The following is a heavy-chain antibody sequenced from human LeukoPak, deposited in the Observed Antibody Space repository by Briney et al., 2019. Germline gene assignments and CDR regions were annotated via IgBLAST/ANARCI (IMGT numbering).Heavy chain of an antibody. V-gene: IGHV5-51*01. CDR1: GYSFTSYW. CDR3: ARLRDVLEHQITDY. D-gene: IGHD2-8*01. J-gene: IGHJ4*02. CDR2: IYPGDSDT. Sequence: GESLKISCKGSGYSFTSYWIGWVRQMPGKGLEWMGIIYPGDSDTRYSPSFQGQVTISADKSNSTAYLQWRALKASETAIYYCARLRDVLEHQITDYWGQGTLVTVSS.